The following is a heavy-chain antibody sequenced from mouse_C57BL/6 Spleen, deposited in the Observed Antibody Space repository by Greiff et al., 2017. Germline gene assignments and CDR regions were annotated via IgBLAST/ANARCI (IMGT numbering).Heavy chain of an antibody. Sequence: QVQLQQSGPELVKPGASVKISCKASGYAFSSSWMNWVKQRPGKGLEWIGRIYPGDGDTNYNGKFKGEATLTADKSSSTAYMQLSSLTSEDSAVYFCARDGNYYAMDYWGQGTSVTVSS. D-gene: IGHD2-1*01. CDR2: IYPGDGDT. V-gene: IGHV1-82*01. CDR3: ARDGNYYAMDY. CDR1: GYAFSSSW. J-gene: IGHJ4*01.